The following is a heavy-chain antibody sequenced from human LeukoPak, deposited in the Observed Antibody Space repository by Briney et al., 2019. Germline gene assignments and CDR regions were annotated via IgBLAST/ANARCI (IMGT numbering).Heavy chain of an antibody. Sequence: SETLSLTCTVSGGSISSSSYYWGWIRQPPGKGLEWIGSIYYSGSTYYNPSLKSRVTISVDTSKNQFSLKLSSVTAADTAVYYCASPIITMVRGVIIHSFGYWGQGTLVTVSS. V-gene: IGHV4-39*01. J-gene: IGHJ4*02. CDR3: ASPIITMVRGVIIHSFGY. CDR2: IYYSGST. D-gene: IGHD3-10*01. CDR1: GGSISSSSYY.